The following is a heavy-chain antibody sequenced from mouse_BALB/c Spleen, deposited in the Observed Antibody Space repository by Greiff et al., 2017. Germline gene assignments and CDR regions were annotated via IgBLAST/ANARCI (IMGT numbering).Heavy chain of an antibody. Sequence: QVQLQQPGAELVRHGVSVKISCKGSGYTFTDYAMHWVKQSHAKSLEWIGVISTYYDDASYNQKFKGKATMTVDKSSSTAYMELARLTSEDSAIYYCARGDGSSLFDYWGQGTTLTVSS. CDR3: ARGDGSSLFDY. D-gene: IGHD1-1*01. V-gene: IGHV1S137*01. CDR1: GYTFTDYA. J-gene: IGHJ2*01. CDR2: ISTYYDDA.